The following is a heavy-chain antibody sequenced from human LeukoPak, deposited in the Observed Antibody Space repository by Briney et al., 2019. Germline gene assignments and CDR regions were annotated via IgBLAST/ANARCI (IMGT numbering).Heavy chain of an antibody. D-gene: IGHD3-22*01. Sequence: PGESLKISCKGSGYRFTSYWIGWVRQMPGKGLERMGIIYPGDSENRNSPSFQGQVTISVDKSINTAYLQWSSLKASDTAMYYCARQMYRFDSDHFSGFYGGFDSWGQGTLVTVSS. V-gene: IGHV5-51*01. CDR2: IYPGDSEN. CDR1: GYRFTSYW. J-gene: IGHJ4*02. CDR3: ARQMYRFDSDHFSGFYGGFDS.